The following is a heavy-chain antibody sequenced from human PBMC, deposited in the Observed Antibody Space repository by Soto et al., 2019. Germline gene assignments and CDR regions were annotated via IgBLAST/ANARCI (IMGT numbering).Heavy chain of an antibody. CDR3: ARVPSP. J-gene: IGHJ5*02. CDR2: INHSGST. V-gene: IGHV4-34*01. Sequence: PSETLSLTCAVYGGPFSGYYWSWIRQPPGKGLEWIGEINHSGSTYYNPSLKSRVTISVDRSKNQFSLKLSSVTAADTAVYYCARVPSPWGQGTLVTVSS. CDR1: GGPFSGYY.